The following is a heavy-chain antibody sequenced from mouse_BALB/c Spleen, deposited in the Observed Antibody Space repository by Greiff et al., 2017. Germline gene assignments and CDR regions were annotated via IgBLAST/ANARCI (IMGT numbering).Heavy chain of an antibody. Sequence: QVQLKESGAELMKPGASVKISCKATGYTFSSYWIEWVKQRPGHGLEWIGEILPGSGSTNYNEKFKGKATLTADTSSNTAYMQLSSLTSEDSAVYYCARFDYDVAYWGQGTLVTVSA. CDR1: GYTFSSYW. J-gene: IGHJ3*01. D-gene: IGHD2-4*01. CDR3: ARFDYDVAY. CDR2: ILPGSGST. V-gene: IGHV1-9*01.